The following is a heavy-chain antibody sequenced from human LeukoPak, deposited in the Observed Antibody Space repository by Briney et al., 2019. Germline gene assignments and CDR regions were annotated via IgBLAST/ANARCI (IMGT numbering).Heavy chain of an antibody. J-gene: IGHJ4*02. Sequence: PGGSLRLSCAASALTFSVYDMSWVRQAPAKGLEWVAGISDSGGSTYSADSVKGRFTISRDNSKNTLYLQMNSLRAEDTAVYYCAKEGGYFDWPFTFDYWGQGTLVTVSS. CDR3: AKEGGYFDWPFTFDY. V-gene: IGHV3-23*01. CDR1: ALTFSVYD. CDR2: ISDSGGST. D-gene: IGHD3-9*01.